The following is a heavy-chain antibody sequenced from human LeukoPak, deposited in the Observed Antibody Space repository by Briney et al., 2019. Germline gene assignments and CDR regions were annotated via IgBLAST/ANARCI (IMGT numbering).Heavy chain of an antibody. CDR3: ARGVSYYDSSGYYNEYFQH. CDR2: IYYSGST. Sequence: SETLSLTCTVSGGSISSYYWSWIRQPPRKGLEWIGYIYYSGSTNYNPSLKSRVTISVDTSKNQFSLKLSSVTAADTAVYYCARGVSYYDSSGYYNEYFQHWGQGTLVTVSS. CDR1: GGSISSYY. D-gene: IGHD3-22*01. V-gene: IGHV4-59*08. J-gene: IGHJ1*01.